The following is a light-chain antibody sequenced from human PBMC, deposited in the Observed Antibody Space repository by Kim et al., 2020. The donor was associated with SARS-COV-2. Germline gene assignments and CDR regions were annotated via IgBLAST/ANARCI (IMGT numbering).Light chain of an antibody. Sequence: QSVLTQPPSVSGAPGQRVTISCTGSSSNIGATYDVHWYRQLPGTAPKLLIYGNNNRPSGVPDRFSGSKSGTSASLVITGLQAEDEADYYCQSYDRSLSSLVFGGGTKLTVL. CDR3: QSYDRSLSSLV. CDR1: SSNIGATYD. J-gene: IGLJ3*02. CDR2: GNN. V-gene: IGLV1-40*01.